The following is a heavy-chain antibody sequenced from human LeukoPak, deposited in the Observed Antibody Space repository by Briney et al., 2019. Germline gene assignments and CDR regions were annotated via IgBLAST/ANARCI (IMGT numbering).Heavy chain of an antibody. D-gene: IGHD6-13*01. J-gene: IGHJ5*02. V-gene: IGHV1-2*02. Sequence: ASVKVSCKASGYTFTGYAMSWVRQAPGQGLEWMGWINPNSGRTKYAQKFQGRVTITRDESTSTAYMELSRLRSEDPAVYYCAIVGIASADMNRFDPWRQGTLVTVSS. CDR1: GYTFTGYA. CDR2: INPNSGRT. CDR3: AIVGIASADMNRFDP.